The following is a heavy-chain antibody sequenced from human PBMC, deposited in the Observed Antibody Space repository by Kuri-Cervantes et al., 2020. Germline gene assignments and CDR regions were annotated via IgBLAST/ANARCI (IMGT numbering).Heavy chain of an antibody. J-gene: IGHJ4*02. Sequence: GESLKISCAVSGFTISSNYMSWVRQAPGKGLEWVSVIYSGGDTYYADSVKGRFTISRDNAKNSLYLQMNSLRAEDTAVYYCARDPWFGELLPRNWGQGTLVTVSS. CDR3: ARDPWFGELLPRN. CDR2: IYSGGDT. CDR1: GFTISSNY. V-gene: IGHV3-66*01. D-gene: IGHD3-10*01.